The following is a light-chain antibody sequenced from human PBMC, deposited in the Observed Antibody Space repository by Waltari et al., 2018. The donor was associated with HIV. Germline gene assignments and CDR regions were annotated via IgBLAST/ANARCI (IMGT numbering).Light chain of an antibody. V-gene: IGKV3-15*01. CDR2: GAS. J-gene: IGKJ1*01. CDR3: QHYSNWPPWT. Sequence: EILMTQSPATLSVSPGDRVTLSCRASQSVSTNLAWYQQKPGQAPRLLIYGASFTATDIPARFSASGSGTEFTLTIYSLQSEDFAVYYCQHYSNWPPWTFGQGTRVEFK. CDR1: QSVSTN.